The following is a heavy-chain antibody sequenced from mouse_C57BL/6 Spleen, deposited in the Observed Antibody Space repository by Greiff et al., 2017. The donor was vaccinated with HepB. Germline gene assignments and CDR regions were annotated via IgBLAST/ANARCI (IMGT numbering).Heavy chain of an antibody. D-gene: IGHD2-4*01. CDR2: INPNNGGT. CDR3: ARNPYYYDYDVAWFAY. Sequence: EVQLQQSGPELVKPGASVKMSCKASGYTFTDYNMHWVKQSHGKRLEWIGYINPNNGGTSYNQKFKGKATLTVNKSSSTAYMELRSLTSEDSAVYYCARNPYYYDYDVAWFAYWGQGTLVTVSA. CDR1: GYTFTDYN. J-gene: IGHJ3*01. V-gene: IGHV1-22*01.